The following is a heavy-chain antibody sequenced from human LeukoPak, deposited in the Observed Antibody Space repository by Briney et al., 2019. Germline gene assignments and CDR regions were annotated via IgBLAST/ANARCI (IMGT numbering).Heavy chain of an antibody. V-gene: IGHV1-18*01. Sequence: ASVKVSCKGIGYTFSNHGITWVRQAPGQGVEWIGWISPHKGNTNYQQRLQGRLILTTDASTSTAYMDLRDLRSDDTAIYYCARDQQQGDHYSFYYMDFWGEGTTVIVS. CDR3: ARDQQQGDHYSFYYMDF. CDR2: ISPHKGNT. CDR1: GYTFSNHG. D-gene: IGHD1/OR15-1a*01. J-gene: IGHJ6*03.